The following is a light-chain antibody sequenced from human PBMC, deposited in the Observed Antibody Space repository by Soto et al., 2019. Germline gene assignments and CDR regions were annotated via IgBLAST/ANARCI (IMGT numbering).Light chain of an antibody. CDR2: EVT. V-gene: IGLV2-14*01. Sequence: QSALAQPASVSGSPGQSITISCTGSSGDVGGYGYVSWYQQHPGKAPKLNIYEVTKRPSGVSNRFSGSKSGNTASLTISGLQSDDEADYYCTSYTNTSLLRTVFGTGTKVTVL. J-gene: IGLJ1*01. CDR1: SGDVGGYGY. CDR3: TSYTNTSLLRTV.